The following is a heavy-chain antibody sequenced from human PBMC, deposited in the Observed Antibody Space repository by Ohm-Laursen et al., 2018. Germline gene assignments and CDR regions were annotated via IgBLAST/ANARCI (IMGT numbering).Heavy chain of an antibody. D-gene: IGHD3-16*01. CDR2: ISSSGSTL. J-gene: IGHJ4*02. Sequence: SLRLSCAAPDFIFSSYEMNWVRQAPGKGLEWVLYISSSGSTLYYADSVKGRFTISRDNAKNSLFLQMNSLRAEDTAVYYCASLGYWGQGTLVTVSS. CDR1: DFIFSSYE. CDR3: ASLGY. V-gene: IGHV3-48*03.